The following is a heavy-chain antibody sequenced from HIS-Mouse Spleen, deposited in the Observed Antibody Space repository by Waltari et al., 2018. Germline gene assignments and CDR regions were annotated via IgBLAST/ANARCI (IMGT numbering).Heavy chain of an antibody. CDR1: GFTFSSYG. Sequence: QVQLVESGGGVVQPGRSLRLSCAASGFTFSSYGLHWVPPVPGKGLEWVAVISYDGSNKYYADSVKGRFTISRDNSKNTLYLQMNSLRAEDTAVYYCAKDRGTRILNDANYDSSGDYWGQGTLVTVSS. CDR2: ISYDGSNK. D-gene: IGHD3-22*01. CDR3: AKDRGTRILNDANYDSSGDY. J-gene: IGHJ4*02. V-gene: IGHV3-30*18.